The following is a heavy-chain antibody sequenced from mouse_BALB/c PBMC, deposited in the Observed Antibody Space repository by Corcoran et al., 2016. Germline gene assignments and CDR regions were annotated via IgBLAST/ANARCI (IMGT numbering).Heavy chain of an antibody. D-gene: IGHD2-4*01. V-gene: IGHV1-9*01. CDR3: ARDDYDGRRFAY. Sequence: QVQLQQSGAELMKPGASVKISCKATGYTFSSYWIEWIKQRPGHGLEWIGEILPGSGSTNYNEKFKGKATFTADTSSNTAYMQLSNLTSEDSAVYYCARDDYDGRRFAYWGQGTLVTVSA. J-gene: IGHJ3*01. CDR1: GYTFSSYW. CDR2: ILPGSGST.